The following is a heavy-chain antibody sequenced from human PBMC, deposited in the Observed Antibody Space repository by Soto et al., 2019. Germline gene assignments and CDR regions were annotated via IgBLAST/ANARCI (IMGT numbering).Heavy chain of an antibody. V-gene: IGHV3-33*01. CDR2: IWYDGSNK. J-gene: IGHJ6*02. D-gene: IGHD3-3*01. CDR3: ARETRYYDFWSGYYTRYYYYGMDV. CDR1: GFTFSSYG. Sequence: GGSLRLSCAAPGFTFSSYGMHWVRQAPGKGLEWVAVIWYDGSNKYYADSVKGRFTVSRDNSKNTLYLQMNSLRAEDTAVYYCARETRYYDFWSGYYTRYYYYGMDVWGQGTTVTVSS.